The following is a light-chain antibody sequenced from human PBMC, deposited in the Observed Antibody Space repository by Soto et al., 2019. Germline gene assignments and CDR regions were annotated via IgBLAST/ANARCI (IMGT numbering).Light chain of an antibody. CDR2: AAS. J-gene: IGKJ4*01. CDR1: QGISSW. V-gene: IGKV1D-12*01. Sequence: DIKMTPSPSSVYASVGDRVTITNRPRQGISSWSAWYQQKPGKAPKLLIYAASSLQSGVPSRFSSSGSGTDFTLTISSLQPEDFSAYYCQQANSFLPLTFGGGTKVEIK. CDR3: QQANSFLPLT.